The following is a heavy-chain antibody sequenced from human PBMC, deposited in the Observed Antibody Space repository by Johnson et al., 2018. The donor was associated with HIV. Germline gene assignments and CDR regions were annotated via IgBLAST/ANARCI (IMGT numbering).Heavy chain of an antibody. Sequence: VQLVESGGGVVQPGRSLRLSCAASGFTFSSYGMHWVRQAPGKGLELVAVVWSDGINKYYADSVRGRFTISRDNSKNTLYLQMNSLRAEDTAVYYCAKARGGYCSSTSCFAFDIWGQGTMVTVSS. CDR1: GFTFSSYG. CDR2: VWSDGINK. CDR3: AKARGGYCSSTSCFAFDI. V-gene: IGHV3-33*06. D-gene: IGHD2-2*01. J-gene: IGHJ3*02.